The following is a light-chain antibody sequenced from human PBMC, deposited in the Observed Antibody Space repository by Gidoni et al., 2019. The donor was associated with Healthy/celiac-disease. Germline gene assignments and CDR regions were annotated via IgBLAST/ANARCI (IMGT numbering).Light chain of an antibody. CDR1: QSVSSSY. CDR3: QQYGSSPPT. V-gene: IGKV3-20*01. Sequence: IVLTQSPCTLSLSPGERATLSCRASQSVSSSYLAWYQQKPGQAPRLLIYGASSRATGIPDRFSGSGSGTDFTLTISRLEPEDFAVYYCQQYGSSPPTFGQGTKVEIK. CDR2: GAS. J-gene: IGKJ1*01.